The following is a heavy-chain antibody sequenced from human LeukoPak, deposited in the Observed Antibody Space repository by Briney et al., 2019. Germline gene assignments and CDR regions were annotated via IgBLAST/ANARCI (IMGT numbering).Heavy chain of an antibody. CDR2: IYYSGST. CDR3: ASLVAARNWFDP. CDR1: GGSISSGGYY. Sequence: SQTLSLTCTVSGGSISSGGYYWGWIRQPPGKGLEWIGSIYYSGSTYYNPSLKSRVTISVDTSKNQFSLKLSSVTAADTAVYYCASLVAARNWFDPWGQGTLVTVSS. V-gene: IGHV4-39*07. J-gene: IGHJ5*02. D-gene: IGHD2-15*01.